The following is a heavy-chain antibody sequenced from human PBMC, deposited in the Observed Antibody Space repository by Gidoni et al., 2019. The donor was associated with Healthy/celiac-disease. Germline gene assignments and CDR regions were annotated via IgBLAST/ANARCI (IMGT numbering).Heavy chain of an antibody. Sequence: QVQLVQSGAEVKKPAASVKVSCKASGYTFTSYGISWLRQDPGQALEWMRWISADNGHTNYAQKLQGRVTMTTDTSTSTAYMGLSSLRSDDTAVYYCARDGGLIWVWGSYRYGGYFDYWGQGTLVTVSS. CDR1: GYTFTSYG. J-gene: IGHJ4*02. D-gene: IGHD3-16*02. V-gene: IGHV1-18*01. CDR3: ARDGGLIWVWGSYRYGGYFDY. CDR2: ISADNGHT.